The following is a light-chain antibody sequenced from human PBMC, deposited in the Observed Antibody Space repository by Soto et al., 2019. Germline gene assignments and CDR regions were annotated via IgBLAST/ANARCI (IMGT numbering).Light chain of an antibody. Sequence: DIQMTQSPSSLSASLEDRVTITCRSSQDIKKYVAWYQQKPGKVPKLLIYAASTLQSGVPSRFSGSGSGTDFTLTISSLQPEDVASYYCQKYNTVPWAFGQGTKVEVK. J-gene: IGKJ1*01. CDR2: AAS. V-gene: IGKV1-27*01. CDR3: QKYNTVPWA. CDR1: QDIKKY.